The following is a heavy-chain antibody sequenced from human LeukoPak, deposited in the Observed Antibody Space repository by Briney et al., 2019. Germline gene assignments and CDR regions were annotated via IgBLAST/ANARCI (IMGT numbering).Heavy chain of an antibody. V-gene: IGHV4-30-2*01. CDR1: GGSISSGGYS. J-gene: IGHJ5*02. CDR2: IYHSGST. D-gene: IGHD2-15*01. Sequence: SETLSLTCAVSGGSISSGGYSWSWIRQPPGKGLEWIGYIYHSGSTYYNPSLKSRVTISVDRSKNQFSLKLSSVTAADTAVYYCAREGYCSGGSCDNWFDPWGQGTLVTVSS. CDR3: AREGYCSGGSCDNWFDP.